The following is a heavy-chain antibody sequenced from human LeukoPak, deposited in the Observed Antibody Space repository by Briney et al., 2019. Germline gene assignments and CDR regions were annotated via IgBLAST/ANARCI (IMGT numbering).Heavy chain of an antibody. CDR1: GFTFSSYA. CDR3: AKYGIVVVTAIRNDAFDI. D-gene: IGHD2-21*02. V-gene: IGHV3-23*01. J-gene: IGHJ3*02. CDR2: ISGSGGST. Sequence: GGSLRLSCAASGFTFSSYAMSWVRQAPGKGLEWVSAISGSGGSTYYADSVKGRFTISRDNSKNTLYLQMNSLRAEDTAVYYCAKYGIVVVTAIRNDAFDIWGQGTVVTVSS.